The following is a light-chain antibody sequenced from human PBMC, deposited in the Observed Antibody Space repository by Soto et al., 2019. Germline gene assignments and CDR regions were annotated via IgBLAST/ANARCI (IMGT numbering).Light chain of an antibody. CDR2: GAS. Sequence: EIVLTQSPGTLSLSPGERATLSCRASQSVSSSYLAWYQQKPGQAPRLLIYGASSRATGIPDRFSGSGSGTDFTLTISRLEPEDFAVYYCQQYGSSSQGGTFGQGTKVAIK. CDR3: QQYGSSSQGGT. CDR1: QSVSSSY. V-gene: IGKV3-20*01. J-gene: IGKJ1*01.